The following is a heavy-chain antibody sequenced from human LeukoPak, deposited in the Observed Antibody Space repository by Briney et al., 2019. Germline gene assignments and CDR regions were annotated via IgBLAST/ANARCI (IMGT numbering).Heavy chain of an antibody. J-gene: IGHJ5*02. CDR3: ATLDIVVVPAAERRSSWFDP. CDR1: GGSISSGSYY. CDR2: IYYSGST. Sequence: PSETLSLTCTVSGGSISSGSYYWGWIRQPPGKGLEWIGSIYYSGSTYYSPSLKSRVTISVDTSKNQFSLKLSSVTAADTAVYYCATLDIVVVPAAERRSSWFDPWSQGTLVTVSS. D-gene: IGHD2-2*03. V-gene: IGHV4-39*01.